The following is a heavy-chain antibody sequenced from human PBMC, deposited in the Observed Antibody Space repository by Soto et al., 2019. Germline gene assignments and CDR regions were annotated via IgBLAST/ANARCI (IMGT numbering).Heavy chain of an antibody. J-gene: IGHJ3*02. CDR1: GGSISSSNW. Sequence: SETLSLTCAVSGGSISSSNWWSWVRQPPGKGLEWIGEIYHSGSTNYNPSLKSRVTISVDKSKNQFSLKLSSVTAADTAVYYCARDPGYYDSRSKNAFDIWGQGAMVTVSS. CDR3: ARDPGYYDSRSKNAFDI. V-gene: IGHV4-4*02. CDR2: IYHSGST. D-gene: IGHD3-22*01.